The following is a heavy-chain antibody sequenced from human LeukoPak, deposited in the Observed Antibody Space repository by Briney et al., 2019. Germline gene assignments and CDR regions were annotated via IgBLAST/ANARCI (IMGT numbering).Heavy chain of an antibody. CDR3: ARLWSPMVEIDY. Sequence: SETLSVTCSVSRGSISTYYWSWIRQPPGKGLEWIGYISYSGSTKYNPSLKSRVTISVDTSKNQFSLKVRSVTAADTAVYYCARLWSPMVEIDYWGQGTLVTVSS. J-gene: IGHJ4*02. D-gene: IGHD2-15*01. V-gene: IGHV4-59*08. CDR1: RGSISTYY. CDR2: ISYSGST.